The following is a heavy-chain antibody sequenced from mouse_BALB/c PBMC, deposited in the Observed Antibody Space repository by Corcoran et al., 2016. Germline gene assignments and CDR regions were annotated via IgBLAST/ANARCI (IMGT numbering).Heavy chain of an antibody. CDR2: IDPENGNT. J-gene: IGHJ3*01. Sequence: EVQLQQSGAELVRPGALVKLSCKASGFNIKDYYMHWVKQRPEQGLEWIGWIDPENGNTIYDPKFQGKASITADTSSNTAYLQLSSLTSEDTAVDYCARGRGRFAYWGQGTLVTVSA. V-gene: IGHV14-1*02. CDR1: GFNIKDYY. CDR3: ARGRGRFAY.